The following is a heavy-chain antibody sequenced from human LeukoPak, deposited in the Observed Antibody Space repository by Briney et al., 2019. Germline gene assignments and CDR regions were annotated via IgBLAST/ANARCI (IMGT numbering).Heavy chain of an antibody. CDR1: GYSFTSYW. J-gene: IGHJ4*02. CDR3: ARSPPGYSSGWYPSFVDY. D-gene: IGHD6-19*01. V-gene: IGHV5-51*01. Sequence: GESLKISCKGSGYSFTSYWIGWVRQMPGKGLEWMGIIYPGDSDTRYSPSFQGQVTISADKSISTAYLQWSSLKASYTAMYYCARSPPGYSSGWYPSFVDYWGQGTLVTVSS. CDR2: IYPGDSDT.